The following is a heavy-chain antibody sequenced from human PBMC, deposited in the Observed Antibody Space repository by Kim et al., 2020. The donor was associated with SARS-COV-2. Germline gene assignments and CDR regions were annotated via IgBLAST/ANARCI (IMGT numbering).Heavy chain of an antibody. CDR2: ISSSSYI. CDR1: GFTFSSYS. D-gene: IGHD3-22*01. CDR3: ARDTMIVVGAFDY. Sequence: GGSLRLSCAASGFTFSSYSMNWVRQAPGKGLEWVSSISSSSYIYYADSVKGRFTISRDNAKNSLYLQMNSLRAEDTAVYYCARDTMIVVGAFDYWGQGTLVTVSS. V-gene: IGHV3-21*01. J-gene: IGHJ4*02.